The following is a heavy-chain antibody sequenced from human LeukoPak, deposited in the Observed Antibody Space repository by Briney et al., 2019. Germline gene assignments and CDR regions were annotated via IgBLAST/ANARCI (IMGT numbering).Heavy chain of an antibody. CDR1: GFTFSSYR. CDR3: ARDTLLEYGMDV. Sequence: PGGSLRLSCAASGFTFSSYRMNWVRQAPGKGLEWVSYISSSSSTINYADSVKGRFTISRDNAKNSLFLQMNSLRDEDTAVYYCARDTLLEYGMDVWGQGTTVTVSS. D-gene: IGHD2/OR15-2a*01. J-gene: IGHJ6*02. V-gene: IGHV3-48*02. CDR2: ISSSSSTI.